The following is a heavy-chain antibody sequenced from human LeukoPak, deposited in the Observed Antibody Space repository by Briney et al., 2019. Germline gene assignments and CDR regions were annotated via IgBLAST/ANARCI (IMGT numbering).Heavy chain of an antibody. J-gene: IGHJ4*02. Sequence: GGSLRLSCAASGFTFDDYAMHWVRQAPGKGLEWVSGISWNSGSIGYADSVKGRFTISRDNAKNSLYLQMNSLRAEDMAVYYCAKGKDGYNFGDYWGQGTLVTVSS. D-gene: IGHD5-24*01. CDR1: GFTFDDYA. V-gene: IGHV3-9*03. CDR2: ISWNSGSI. CDR3: AKGKDGYNFGDY.